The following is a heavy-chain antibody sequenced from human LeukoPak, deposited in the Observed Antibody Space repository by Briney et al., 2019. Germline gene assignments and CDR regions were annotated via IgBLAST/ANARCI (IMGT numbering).Heavy chain of an antibody. CDR1: GYTFTSYG. D-gene: IGHD3-16*02. Sequence: ASAKVSCKASGYTFTSYGISWVRQAPGQGLEWMGWISAYNGNTNYAQKLQGRVTMTTDTSTSTAYMELRSLRSDDTAVYYCARVGASDYDYVWGSYRLFDYWGQGTLVTVSS. J-gene: IGHJ4*02. V-gene: IGHV1-18*01. CDR2: ISAYNGNT. CDR3: ARVGASDYDYVWGSYRLFDY.